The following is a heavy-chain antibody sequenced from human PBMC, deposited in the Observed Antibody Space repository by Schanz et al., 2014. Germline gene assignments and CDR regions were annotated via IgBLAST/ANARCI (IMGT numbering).Heavy chain of an antibody. Sequence: EVQLLESGGGLVQPGGSLRLSCAGSGFTFSSYAMSWVRQTPGKGLEWVANIKQDGSEKYYVDSVKGRFTISRDNSKNTLYLQMNSLRAEDTAVYYCAKAGSGWSTAGYYYWGQGTLVAVSS. CDR1: GFTFSSYA. CDR3: AKAGSGWSTAGYYY. D-gene: IGHD6-19*01. V-gene: IGHV3-7*03. CDR2: IKQDGSEK. J-gene: IGHJ4*02.